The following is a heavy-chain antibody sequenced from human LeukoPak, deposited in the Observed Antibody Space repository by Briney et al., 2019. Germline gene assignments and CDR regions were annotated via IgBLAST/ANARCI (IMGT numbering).Heavy chain of an antibody. CDR2: ISYDGRNI. V-gene: IGHV3-30*04. CDR1: GFIFKSYA. Sequence: PGRSLRLSCAASGFIFKSYAMHWVRQAPGKGLEWLAVISYDGRNIDYAASVKGRFTISRDNSEKTVYLQMNSLRVEDTAVYYCAKEIYCTATTCQGNDAFDLWGQGTRVTVSS. CDR3: AKEIYCTATTCQGNDAFDL. J-gene: IGHJ3*01. D-gene: IGHD2-8*02.